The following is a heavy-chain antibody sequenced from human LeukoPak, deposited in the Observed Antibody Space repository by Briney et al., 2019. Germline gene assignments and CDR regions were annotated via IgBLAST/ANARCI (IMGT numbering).Heavy chain of an antibody. Sequence: KPSETLSLTCSVSGGSISSYYWSWIRQPPRKGLEWIGYIFYSGSTNYNHSLKSRVTISVDTSKNQFSLKLSSVTAADTAVYYCARHALGDFWSGYPPNWFDPWGQGTLVTVSS. CDR2: IFYSGST. D-gene: IGHD3-3*01. J-gene: IGHJ5*02. V-gene: IGHV4-59*08. CDR3: ARHALGDFWSGYPPNWFDP. CDR1: GGSISSYY.